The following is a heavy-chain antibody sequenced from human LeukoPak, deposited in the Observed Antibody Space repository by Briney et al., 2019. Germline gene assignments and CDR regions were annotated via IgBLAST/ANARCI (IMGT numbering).Heavy chain of an antibody. J-gene: IGHJ5*02. D-gene: IGHD3-22*01. CDR3: ARDPDPHYYDSSGYYSRPNWFDP. CDR1: GFTFSSYS. CDR2: ISSSSSTI. Sequence: GGSLRLSCAASGFTFSSYSMNWVRQAPGKGLEWVSYISSSSSTIYYADSVKGRFTISRDNAKNSLYLQMNSLRAEDTAVYYCARDPDPHYYDSSGYYSRPNWFDPWGQGTLVTVSS. V-gene: IGHV3-48*01.